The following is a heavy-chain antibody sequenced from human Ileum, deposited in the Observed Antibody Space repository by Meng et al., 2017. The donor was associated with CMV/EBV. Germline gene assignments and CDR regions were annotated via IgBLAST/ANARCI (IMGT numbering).Heavy chain of an antibody. Sequence: ITCQESGPPPVKPTQTLPLTSSFSGFSPSTNGEGVGWIRQPPGKALEWLALIYRGDDKRYSPSLNSRLSIAKDTSKNEVVLTMTNMGPVDTGTYYCAHFVGGYYPSRPDYWGQGTLVTVSS. V-gene: IGHV2-5*02. D-gene: IGHD1-26*01. CDR2: IYRGDDK. J-gene: IGHJ4*02. CDR3: AHFVGGYYPSRPDY. CDR1: GFSPSTNGEG.